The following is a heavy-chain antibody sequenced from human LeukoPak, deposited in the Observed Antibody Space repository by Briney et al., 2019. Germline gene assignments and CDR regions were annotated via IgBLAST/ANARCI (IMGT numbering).Heavy chain of an antibody. V-gene: IGHV1-2*02. CDR2: INPNSGGT. CDR1: GYTFTGYY. J-gene: IGHJ4*02. CDR3: ARDQRGYGDYSDY. Sequence: ASVTVSCKASGYTFTGYYMHWVRQAPGQGLEWMGWINPNSGGTNYAQKFQGRVTMTRDTSISTAYMELSRLRSDDTAVYYCARDQRGYGDYSDYWGQGTLVTVSS. D-gene: IGHD4-17*01.